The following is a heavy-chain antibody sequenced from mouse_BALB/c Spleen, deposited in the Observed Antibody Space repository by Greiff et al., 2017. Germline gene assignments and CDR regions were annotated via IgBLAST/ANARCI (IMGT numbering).Heavy chain of an antibody. Sequence: EVKLMESGPGLVKPSQSLSLTCSVTGYSITSGYYWNWIRQFPGNKLEWMGYISYDGSNNYNPSLKNRISITRDTSKNQFFLKLNSVTTEDTATYYCAREGGNYWGYYAMDYWGQGTSVTVSS. D-gene: IGHD2-1*01. CDR2: ISYDGSN. CDR1: GYSITSGYY. CDR3: AREGGNYWGYYAMDY. J-gene: IGHJ4*01. V-gene: IGHV3-6*02.